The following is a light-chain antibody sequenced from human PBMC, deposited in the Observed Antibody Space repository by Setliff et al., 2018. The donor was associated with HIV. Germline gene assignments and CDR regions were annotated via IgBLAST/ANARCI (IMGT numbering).Light chain of an antibody. J-gene: IGLJ1*01. Sequence: QSALAQPRSVSGSRGQSVTFSCTGASSDVGGYDYVSWYQQHPGKAPKLIIYDVSKRPSGVPARFSGFKSGNTASLTISGLQPEDEADYYCCSYEITHRFVFGTGTKVT. CDR1: SSDVGGYDY. CDR2: DVS. V-gene: IGLV2-11*01. CDR3: CSYEITHRFV.